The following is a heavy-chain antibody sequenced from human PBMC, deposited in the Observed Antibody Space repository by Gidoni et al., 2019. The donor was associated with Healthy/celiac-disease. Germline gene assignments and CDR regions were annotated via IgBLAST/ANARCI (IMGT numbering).Heavy chain of an antibody. D-gene: IGHD3-22*01. CDR2: IKQDGSEK. CDR3: AREDDSSGYYYSTTGWYFDL. J-gene: IGHJ2*01. V-gene: IGHV3-7*04. CDR1: GFTFSSSL. Sequence: EVQLVESGGGLVHPGGSLRLSCAASGFTFSSSLMSWVRQAPGKGLEWVANIKQDGSEKYYVDSVKGRFTISRDNAKNSLYLQMNSLRAEDTAVYYCAREDDSSGYYYSTTGWYFDLWGRGTLVTVSS.